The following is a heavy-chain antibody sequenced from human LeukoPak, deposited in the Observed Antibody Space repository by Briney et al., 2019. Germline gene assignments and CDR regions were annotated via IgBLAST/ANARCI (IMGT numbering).Heavy chain of an antibody. CDR3: ATVSSRRVYYYMDV. CDR1: GGTFSSYA. Sequence: ASVKVSCKASGGTFSSYAISWVRQAPGQGLEGMGGFDPEGGETIYAQKFHGRVTMTEDTSTDTAYMELSSLRSEDTAVYYCATVSSRRVYYYMDVWGKGTTVTVSS. V-gene: IGHV1-24*01. J-gene: IGHJ6*03. CDR2: FDPEGGET. D-gene: IGHD6-6*01.